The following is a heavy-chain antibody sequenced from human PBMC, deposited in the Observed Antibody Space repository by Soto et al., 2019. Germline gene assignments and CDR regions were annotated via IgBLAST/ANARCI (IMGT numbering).Heavy chain of an antibody. D-gene: IGHD5-12*01. J-gene: IGHJ4*02. CDR2: IWYDGSNK. Sequence: QVQLVESGGGVVQPGRSLRLSCAASGFTFSSYGMHWVRQAPGKGLEWVAVIWYDGSNKYYADSVKGRFTISRDNSKNTLYLQMNSLRAEDTAVYYCGRGGVATIDYGGQGTLVTVSS. V-gene: IGHV3-33*01. CDR3: GRGGVATIDY. CDR1: GFTFSSYG.